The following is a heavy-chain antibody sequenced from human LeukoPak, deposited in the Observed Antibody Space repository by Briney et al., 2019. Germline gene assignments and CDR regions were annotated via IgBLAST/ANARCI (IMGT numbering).Heavy chain of an antibody. V-gene: IGHV4-34*01. CDR1: GGSFSVYY. Sequence: PSETLSLTCAVYGGSFSVYYRTWIRQPPGKGLEWIGEINHSGSTNYNPSLKSRVTISVDTSKKQFSLNLRSVTAADTAVYYCARGLQTGDPPSLIWGRGTLVTVSS. J-gene: IGHJ2*01. D-gene: IGHD7-27*01. CDR2: INHSGST. CDR3: ARGLQTGDPPSLI.